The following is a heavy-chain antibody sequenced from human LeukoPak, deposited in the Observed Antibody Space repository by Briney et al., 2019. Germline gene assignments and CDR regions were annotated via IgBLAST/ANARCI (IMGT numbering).Heavy chain of an antibody. J-gene: IGHJ3*02. D-gene: IGHD3-3*01. CDR3: AKDRVLRLLEWFNDAFDI. CDR1: GFTFSSYA. CDR2: ISGSGGST. Sequence: GGSLRLSCAASGFTFSSYAMSWVRQAPGKGLEWVSAISGSGGSTYYADSVKGRFTISRDNSKNTLYLQMNSLRAEDTAVYYCAKDRVLRLLEWFNDAFDIWGQGTMVTVSS. V-gene: IGHV3-23*01.